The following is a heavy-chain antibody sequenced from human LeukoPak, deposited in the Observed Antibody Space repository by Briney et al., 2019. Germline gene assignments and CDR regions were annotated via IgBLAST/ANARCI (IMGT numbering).Heavy chain of an antibody. CDR1: GYSFTSCW. CDR2: IYPGDSDS. V-gene: IGHV5-51*01. Sequence: VESLKISCQGSGYSFTSCWIGWVRQMPGEGLEWMGIIYPGDSDSRYSPSFQGQITISADKSISTAYLQWSSLKASDTAMYYCARLVAGTPFDYWGQGTLVTVSS. D-gene: IGHD6-19*01. J-gene: IGHJ4*02. CDR3: ARLVAGTPFDY.